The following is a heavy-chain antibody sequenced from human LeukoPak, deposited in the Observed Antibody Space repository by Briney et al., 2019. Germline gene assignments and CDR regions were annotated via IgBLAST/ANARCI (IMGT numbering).Heavy chain of an antibody. V-gene: IGHV3-30*02. CDR1: GFTFSSYN. CDR2: IRYDGSNK. D-gene: IGHD3-22*01. CDR3: ANYDSSGNSRYFDY. J-gene: IGHJ4*02. Sequence: PGGSLRLSCAASGFTFSSYNMNWVRQAPGKGLEWVAFIRYDGSNKYYADSVKGRFTISRDNSKNTLYLQMNSLRAEDTAVYYCANYDSSGNSRYFDYWGQGTLVTVSS.